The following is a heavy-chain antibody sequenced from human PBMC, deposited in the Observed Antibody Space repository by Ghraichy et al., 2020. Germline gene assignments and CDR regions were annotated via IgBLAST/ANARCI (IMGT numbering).Heavy chain of an antibody. CDR2: IDHSGDT. J-gene: IGHJ6*02. Sequence: ESLNISCTVSGGSISSYYWSWIRQPPGKGLEWIGEIDHSGDTYYNPSLRSRVTLSADTSKSQFSLKVTSLTAADTAVYYCARVKWRGDPFPYYGLDIWGQGTAVTVSS. CDR1: GGSISSYY. V-gene: IGHV4-59*12. D-gene: IGHD3-16*01. CDR3: ARVKWRGDPFPYYGLDI.